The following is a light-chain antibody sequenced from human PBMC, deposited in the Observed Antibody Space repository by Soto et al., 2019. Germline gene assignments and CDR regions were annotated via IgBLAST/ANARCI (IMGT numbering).Light chain of an antibody. V-gene: IGKV1-5*03. CDR3: QQYSNYTSRA. CDR2: QAA. CDR1: QSISIW. Sequence: DIQMTQSPSTLSASLGARVTITCRASQSISIWLAWYQQTAGKAPKKLIYQAASLLSGGPSRLSGRGSGTELILSISSLQPDDCSSYYCQQYSNYTSRAFGQGTKVDIK. J-gene: IGKJ1*01.